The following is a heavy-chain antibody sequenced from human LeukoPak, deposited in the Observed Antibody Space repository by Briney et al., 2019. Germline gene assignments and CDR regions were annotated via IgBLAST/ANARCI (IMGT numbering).Heavy chain of an antibody. CDR3: AKDPRRTNHYSNYDYWFDP. CDR2: IKQDGSEK. D-gene: IGHD4-11*01. CDR1: KFTFSSSV. Sequence: GGSLRLSCAASKFTFSSSVMHWVRQAPGKGLEWVANIKQDGSEKYYVDSVKGRFTISRDNAKNSLYLQMNSLRAEDTAVYYCAKDPRRTNHYSNYDYWFDPWGQGTLVTVSS. V-gene: IGHV3-7*01. J-gene: IGHJ5*02.